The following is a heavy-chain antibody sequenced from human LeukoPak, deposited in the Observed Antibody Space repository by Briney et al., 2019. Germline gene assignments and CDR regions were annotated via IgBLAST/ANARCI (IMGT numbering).Heavy chain of an antibody. CDR2: ISSSSSYI. CDR1: GFTFSSYS. D-gene: IGHD1-1*01. J-gene: IGHJ5*02. Sequence: GGSLRLSCAASGFTFSSYSMNWVRQAPGKGLEWVSSISSSSSYIYYADSVKGRFTISRDNAKNSLYLQMNSLGAEDTAVYYCAGDKETTGNGRPNWFDPWGQGTLVTVSS. CDR3: AGDKETTGNGRPNWFDP. V-gene: IGHV3-21*04.